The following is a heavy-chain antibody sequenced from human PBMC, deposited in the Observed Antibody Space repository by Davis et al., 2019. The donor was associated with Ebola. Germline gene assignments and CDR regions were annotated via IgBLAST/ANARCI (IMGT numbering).Heavy chain of an antibody. D-gene: IGHD3-10*01. Sequence: AASVKVSCKASGYTFTSYGISWVRQAPGQGLEWMGWISAHNGNTNYAQNLQGRVTMTTDTSTSTAYMEVRSLRYDDTAVYYCARAVTMVLPSGWFDPWGQGTLVTVSS. V-gene: IGHV1-18*01. CDR3: ARAVTMVLPSGWFDP. J-gene: IGHJ5*02. CDR2: ISAHNGNT. CDR1: GYTFTSYG.